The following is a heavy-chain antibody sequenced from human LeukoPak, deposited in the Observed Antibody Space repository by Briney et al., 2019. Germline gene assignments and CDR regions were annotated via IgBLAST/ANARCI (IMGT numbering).Heavy chain of an antibody. CDR2: INSDGRST. CDR1: GFTFSSYW. J-gene: IGHJ4*02. D-gene: IGHD5-18*01. CDR3: ATHEGDSYGISY. V-gene: IGHV3-74*01. Sequence: GGSLRLSCAASGFTFSSYWMHWVRQAPGKGLVWVSRINSDGRSTSYADSVKGRFTISRDNAKNTLYLQMNSLRAEDTAVYFCATHEGDSYGISYWGQGTLVTVSS.